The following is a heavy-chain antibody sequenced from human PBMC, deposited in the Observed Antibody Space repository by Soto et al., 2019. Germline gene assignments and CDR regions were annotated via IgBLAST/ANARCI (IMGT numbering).Heavy chain of an antibody. Sequence: PSQTLSLTCAISGDSVATNSATWDWIRQPPSRGLEWLGRTYYRSKWDYDYAASVKGRININPDTSNNQVSLHLDSVTPDDTAVYYCARLIGNSWLDSWGQGTLVTVSS. D-gene: IGHD2-8*01. CDR1: GDSVATNSAT. V-gene: IGHV6-1*01. J-gene: IGHJ5*01. CDR2: TYYRSKWDY. CDR3: ARLIGNSWLDS.